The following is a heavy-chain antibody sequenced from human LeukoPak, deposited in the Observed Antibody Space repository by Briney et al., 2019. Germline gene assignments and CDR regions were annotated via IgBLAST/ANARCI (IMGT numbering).Heavy chain of an antibody. CDR1: GYTFTSYY. D-gene: IGHD5-24*01. CDR3: AITSDGYNFPT. J-gene: IGHJ5*02. Sequence: GASVKVSCKASGYTFTSYYMHWVRQAPGQGLEWMGWINTNTGNPTYAQGFTGRFVFSLDTSVSTAYLQISSLKAEDTAVYYCAITSDGYNFPTWGQGTLVTVSS. V-gene: IGHV7-4-1*02. CDR2: INTNTGNP.